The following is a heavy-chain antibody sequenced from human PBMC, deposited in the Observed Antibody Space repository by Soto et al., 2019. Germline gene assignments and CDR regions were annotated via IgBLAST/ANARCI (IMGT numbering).Heavy chain of an antibody. CDR2: ISGSGGST. Sequence: GGSLRLSCAASGFTFSSYAMSWVRQAPGKGLEWVSAISGSGGSTYYADSVKGRFTISRDNSKNTLYLQMNSLRAEDTAVYYCAKPSNWNYTVGSHDYWGQGTLVTVSS. CDR3: AKPSNWNYTVGSHDY. J-gene: IGHJ4*02. V-gene: IGHV3-23*01. D-gene: IGHD1-7*01. CDR1: GFTFSSYA.